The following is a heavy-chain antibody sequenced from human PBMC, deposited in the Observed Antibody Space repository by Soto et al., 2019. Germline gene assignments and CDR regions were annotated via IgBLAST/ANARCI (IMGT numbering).Heavy chain of an antibody. D-gene: IGHD1-26*01. V-gene: IGHV3-23*01. CDR2: ISGSGGST. CDR1: GFTFSSYA. CDR3: AKGPGRYGAHGGGY. J-gene: IGHJ4*02. Sequence: GGSLRLSCAASGFTFSSYAMSWVRQAPGKGLEWVSAISGSGGSTYYPDSVTGRFTISRDNSKNTLYLQMNSLRAEDTAVYYCAKGPGRYGAHGGGYWGQGTLVTVSS.